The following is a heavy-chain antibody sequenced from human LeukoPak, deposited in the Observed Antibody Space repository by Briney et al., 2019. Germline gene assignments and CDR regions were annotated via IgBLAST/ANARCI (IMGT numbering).Heavy chain of an antibody. CDR3: ARLYRLNNV. CDR2: ISSSSSVI. D-gene: IGHD3-16*02. CDR1: GSTFSIYA. J-gene: IGHJ6*02. Sequence: GGSLRLPCAASGSTFSIYAMNWVRQAPGKGLEWISYISSSSSVIYYADSVKGRFTISRDNAKNSLYLQMNSLRDEDTAVYFCARLYRLNNVWGQGTTVTVSS. V-gene: IGHV3-48*02.